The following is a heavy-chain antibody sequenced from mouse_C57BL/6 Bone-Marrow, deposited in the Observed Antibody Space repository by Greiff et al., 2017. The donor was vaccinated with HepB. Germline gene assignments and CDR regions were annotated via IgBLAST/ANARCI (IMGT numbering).Heavy chain of an antibody. Sequence: EVHLVESGGDLVKPGGSLKLSCAASGFTFSSYGMSWVRQTPDKRLEWVATISSGGSYTYYPDSVKGRFTIARDNAKNTLYLQMSSLESEDAAMCYCARTHYYGSSTDDWGQGTTLTVSS. CDR1: GFTFSSYG. CDR2: ISSGGSYT. V-gene: IGHV5-6*01. D-gene: IGHD1-1*01. J-gene: IGHJ2*01. CDR3: ARTHYYGSSTDD.